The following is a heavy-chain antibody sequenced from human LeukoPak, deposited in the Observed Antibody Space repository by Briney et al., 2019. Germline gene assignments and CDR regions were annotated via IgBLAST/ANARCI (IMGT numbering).Heavy chain of an antibody. Sequence: SLRLSCAASGFTFDDYAMHWIRQAPGKGLEWVSGINWNGGKIGYADSVKGRFTISRDNAKNSLYLQMNSLRAEDTAVYYCAREPLEDIVVVPAAVGAFDIWGQGTMVTVSS. CDR3: AREPLEDIVVVPAAVGAFDI. D-gene: IGHD2-2*01. CDR1: GFTFDDYA. V-gene: IGHV3-9*01. J-gene: IGHJ3*02. CDR2: INWNGGKI.